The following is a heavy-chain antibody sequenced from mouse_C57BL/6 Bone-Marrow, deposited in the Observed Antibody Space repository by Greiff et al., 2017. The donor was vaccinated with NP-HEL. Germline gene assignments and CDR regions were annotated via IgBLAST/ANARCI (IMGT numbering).Heavy chain of an antibody. J-gene: IGHJ4*01. Sequence: VQLQQSDAELVKPGASVKISCKASGYTFTDYTIHWMKQRPEQGLEWIGYIYPRDGSTKYNEKFKGKATLTADKSSSTAYMQLNSLTSEDSAVYFCARSRYDYLYYYAMDYWGQGTSVTVSS. V-gene: IGHV1-78*01. CDR2: IYPRDGST. CDR3: ARSRYDYLYYYAMDY. D-gene: IGHD2-4*01. CDR1: GYTFTDYT.